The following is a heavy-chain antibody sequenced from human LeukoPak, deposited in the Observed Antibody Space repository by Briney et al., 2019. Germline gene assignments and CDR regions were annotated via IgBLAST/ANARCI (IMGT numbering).Heavy chain of an antibody. V-gene: IGHV3-53*01. Sequence: GESMRLSCVASGFIVSSDYMNWVRQAPGKGLEWVSVIYNSGATYYADSVKGRFTISRDNSKNTLYLQMNSLRVEDTAVYYCARGNNYWGQGTLVTVSS. D-gene: IGHD1/OR15-1a*01. CDR1: GFIVSSDY. CDR3: ARGNNY. CDR2: IYNSGAT. J-gene: IGHJ4*02.